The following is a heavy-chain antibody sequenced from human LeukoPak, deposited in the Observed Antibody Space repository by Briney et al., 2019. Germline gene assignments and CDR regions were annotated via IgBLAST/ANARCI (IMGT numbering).Heavy chain of an antibody. Sequence: PGGSLRLSCAASGFTFSSYAMHWVRQAPGKGLEWVAVISYDGSNKYYADSVKGRFTISRDNSKNTLYLQMNSLRAEDTAVYYCARVQYCSSTSCYPPGEFYYYYYMDVWGKGTTVTVSS. D-gene: IGHD2-2*01. V-gene: IGHV3-30-3*01. CDR3: ARVQYCSSTSCYPPGEFYYYYYMDV. CDR2: ISYDGSNK. J-gene: IGHJ6*03. CDR1: GFTFSSYA.